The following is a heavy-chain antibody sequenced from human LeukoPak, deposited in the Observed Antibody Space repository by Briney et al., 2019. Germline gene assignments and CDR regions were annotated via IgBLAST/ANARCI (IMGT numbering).Heavy chain of an antibody. D-gene: IGHD3-22*01. Sequence: GGSLRLSCAASGFVVSSNYMTWVREAPGKRLEWVSVIYSGGSTYDADSVKGRFTISRDNSKNTVYLQMNSLRPEDTAVYYCARVLGYDSIGYHSDYMDVWGKGTTVTVSS. CDR3: ARVLGYDSIGYHSDYMDV. V-gene: IGHV3-53*01. CDR2: IYSGGST. CDR1: GFVVSSNY. J-gene: IGHJ6*03.